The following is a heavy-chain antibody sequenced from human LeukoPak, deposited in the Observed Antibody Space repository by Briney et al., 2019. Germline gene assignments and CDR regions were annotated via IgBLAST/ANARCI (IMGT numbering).Heavy chain of an antibody. J-gene: IGHJ4*02. V-gene: IGHV4-61*08. D-gene: IGHD7-27*01. CDR1: GGSISSYGYS. CDR3: ARGANWGSPDY. Sequence: SETLSLTCAVSGGSISSYGYSWSWIRQSPGKGLEWIGYIYYSGTTSYNPSLKSRVTISLDTSKNQFSLKLSSVTAADTAVYYCARGANWGSPDYWGQGTLVTVSS. CDR2: IYYSGTT.